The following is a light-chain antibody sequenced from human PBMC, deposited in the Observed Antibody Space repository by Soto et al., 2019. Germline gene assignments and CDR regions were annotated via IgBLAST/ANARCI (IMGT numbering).Light chain of an antibody. J-gene: IGLJ3*02. CDR3: SSYTTSTTWV. Sequence: QSALTQPASVSGSPGRSIAISCTGTNSDVGGYNYVSWYQHHPGKAPKLMIYEVSNRPSGVSNRFSGSKSGNRASLTISGLQAEDEADYYCSSYTTSTTWVFGGGTKLTVL. V-gene: IGLV2-14*01. CDR2: EVS. CDR1: NSDVGGYNY.